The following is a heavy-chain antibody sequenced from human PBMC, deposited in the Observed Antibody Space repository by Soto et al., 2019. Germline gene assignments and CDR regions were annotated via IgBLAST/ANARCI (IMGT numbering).Heavy chain of an antibody. CDR1: GSLRGYY. V-gene: IGHV4-34*01. J-gene: IGHJ3*02. Sequence: SETLSLTCGVLGSLRGYYWNWIRQPPGKGLEWIGKIDHSGSTKYNPSLESRVSISLDTSKKEVSLNLRSVTAADTAIYYCARAYDYRDPRDALDTWGHGTMVTVSS. CDR3: ARAYDYRDPRDALDT. D-gene: IGHD5-12*01. CDR2: IDHSGST.